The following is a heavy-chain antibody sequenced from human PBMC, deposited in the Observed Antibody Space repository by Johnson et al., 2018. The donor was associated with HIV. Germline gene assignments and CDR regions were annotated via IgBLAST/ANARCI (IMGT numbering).Heavy chain of an antibody. J-gene: IGHJ3*02. D-gene: IGHD4/OR15-4a*01. Sequence: VQLVESGGGLVQPGRSLRLSCAASGFTFDDYAMHWVRQAPGKGLEWVSGISWNSGSIGYADSVKGRFTISRDNAKNTLYLEMSGLRADDTTVYYCVRDDYSFHIWGRGTLVTVSS. CDR2: ISWNSGSI. V-gene: IGHV3-9*01. CDR3: VRDDYSFHI. CDR1: GFTFDDYA.